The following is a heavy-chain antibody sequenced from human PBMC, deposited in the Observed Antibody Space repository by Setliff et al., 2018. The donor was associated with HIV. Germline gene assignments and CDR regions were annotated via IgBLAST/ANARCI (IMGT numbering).Heavy chain of an antibody. V-gene: IGHV4-34*01. Sequence: SETLSLTCAVYGGSFSDYYWTWIRQSPGKGLEWIGEINHSGSTNYNPSLKSRVTVSVDTSKNQFSLKLGSVTAADTAVYYCARMHSGYDWSPAGARTRYFDYWGQGTLVTVSS. CDR1: GGSFSDYY. CDR2: INHSGST. D-gene: IGHD5-12*01. J-gene: IGHJ4*02. CDR3: ARMHSGYDWSPAGARTRYFDY.